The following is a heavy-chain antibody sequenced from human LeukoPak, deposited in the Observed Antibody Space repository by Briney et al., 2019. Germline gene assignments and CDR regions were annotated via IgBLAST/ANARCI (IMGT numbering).Heavy chain of an antibody. CDR1: GFTFSSYA. V-gene: IGHV3-23*01. D-gene: IGHD3-22*01. J-gene: IGHJ4*02. CDR3: AKDSSLGYYDSSGYSPVRY. Sequence: GGSLRLSCAASGFTFSSYAMSWVRQAPGEGLEWVSAISGSGGSTYYADSVKGRFTISRDNSKNTLYLQMNSLRAEDTAVYYCAKDSSLGYYDSSGYSPVRYWGQGTLVTVSS. CDR2: ISGSGGST.